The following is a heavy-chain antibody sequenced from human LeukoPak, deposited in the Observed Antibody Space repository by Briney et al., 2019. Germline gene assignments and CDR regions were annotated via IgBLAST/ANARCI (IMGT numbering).Heavy chain of an antibody. CDR2: TNQDGGET. CDR1: GFTFTTYW. CDR3: ARDHIAGHALEY. J-gene: IGHJ4*02. V-gene: IGHV3-7*03. D-gene: IGHD2-21*01. Sequence: GGSLRLSCAASGFTFTTYWMAWVRQAPGKGLEWVAKTNQDGGETYYVDSVKGRFTISGDNAKNSVYLQMNSLGAEDTGVYYCARDHIAGHALEYWGQGTLVTVSS.